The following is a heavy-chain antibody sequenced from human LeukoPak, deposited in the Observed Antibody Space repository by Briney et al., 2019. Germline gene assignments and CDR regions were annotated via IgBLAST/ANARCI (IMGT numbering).Heavy chain of an antibody. Sequence: SETLSLTCTVSGYSISSGYFWGWIRQPPGKGLEWIGSIYHSGTTYYNPSLKSRVTISVDTSKNQFSLKLSSVTAADTAVYYCASDRYEDSSGYYIFDYWGQGTLVTVSS. V-gene: IGHV4-38-2*02. J-gene: IGHJ4*02. CDR3: ASDRYEDSSGYYIFDY. CDR1: GYSISSGYF. CDR2: IYHSGTT. D-gene: IGHD3-22*01.